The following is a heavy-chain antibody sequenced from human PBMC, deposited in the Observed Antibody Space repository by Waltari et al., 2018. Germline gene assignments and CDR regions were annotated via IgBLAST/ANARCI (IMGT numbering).Heavy chain of an antibody. CDR3: AREPDLSNWNYVDGDNWFDP. D-gene: IGHD1-7*01. CDR1: GYSISSGYY. V-gene: IGHV4-38-2*02. J-gene: IGHJ5*02. Sequence: QVQLQESGPGLVKPSETLSLTCTVSGYSISSGYYWGWLRPTPGNGLEWIGSIYHSGSTYYNPSLKSRVTISVDTSKNQFSLKLSSVTAADTAVYYCAREPDLSNWNYVDGDNWFDPWGQGTLVTVSS. CDR2: IYHSGST.